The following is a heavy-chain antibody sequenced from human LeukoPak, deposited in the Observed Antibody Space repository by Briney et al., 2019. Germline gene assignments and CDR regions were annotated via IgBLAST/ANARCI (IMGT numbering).Heavy chain of an antibody. J-gene: IGHJ4*02. CDR3: ARDVPYDFWSGYSFDY. Sequence: GGSLRLSCAASGFTFDDYGMSWVRQAPGKGLEWVSGINWNGGSTGYADSVKGRFTISRDNAKNSLCLQMNSLRAEDTALYYWARDVPYDFWSGYSFDYWGQGTLVTVSS. D-gene: IGHD3-3*01. V-gene: IGHV3-20*04. CDR2: INWNGGST. CDR1: GFTFDDYG.